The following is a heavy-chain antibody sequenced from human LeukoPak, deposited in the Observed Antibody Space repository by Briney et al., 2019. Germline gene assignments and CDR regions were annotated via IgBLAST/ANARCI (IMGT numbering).Heavy chain of an antibody. CDR2: INPSGGST. CDR1: GYTFTSYA. V-gene: IGHV1-46*01. Sequence: ASVKVSCKASGYTFTSYAMHWVRQAPGQGLEWMGIINPSGGSTSYAQKFQGRVTMTRDMSTSTVYMELSSLRSEDTAVCYCARVLDYYDSSGNYLGFFDYWGQGTQVTVSS. CDR3: ARVLDYYDSSGNYLGFFDY. J-gene: IGHJ4*02. D-gene: IGHD3-22*01.